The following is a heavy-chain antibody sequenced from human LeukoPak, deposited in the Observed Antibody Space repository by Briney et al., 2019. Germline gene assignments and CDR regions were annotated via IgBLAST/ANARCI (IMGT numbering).Heavy chain of an antibody. J-gene: IGHJ4*02. V-gene: IGHV3-30-3*01. CDR1: GFTFSSYA. CDR3: ARDRRRYFDY. Sequence: GRSLRLSCAASGFTFSSYAMHWVRQAPGKGLEWVAVISYDGSNKYYADSVKGRFTISRDNSKNTLYLQMNSLRAEDTAVYYCARDRRRYFDYWGQGTLVTVSS. CDR2: ISYDGSNK.